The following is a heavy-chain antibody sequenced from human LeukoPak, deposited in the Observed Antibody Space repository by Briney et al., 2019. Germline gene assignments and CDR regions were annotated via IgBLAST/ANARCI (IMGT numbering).Heavy chain of an antibody. Sequence: GASVKVSCKASGYTFTNYYMHWVRQAPGQGPEWMGWINPNTGGTKYAQKFQGRVTMTRDTYISTAYMELSRLTSGDTAVYYCAIPPCSDGYCFFDYWGQRTLVSVSS. V-gene: IGHV1-2*02. J-gene: IGHJ4*02. CDR1: GYTFTNYY. CDR3: AIPPCSDGYCFFDY. CDR2: INPNTGGT. D-gene: IGHD2-21*02.